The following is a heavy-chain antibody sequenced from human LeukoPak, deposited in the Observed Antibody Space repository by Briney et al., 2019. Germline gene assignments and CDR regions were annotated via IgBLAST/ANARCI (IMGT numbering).Heavy chain of an antibody. J-gene: IGHJ3*02. D-gene: IGHD2-15*01. CDR2: MNPNSGNT. Sequence: GASVKVSCKASGYTFTSYDINWVRQATGQGLEWVGWMNPNSGNTGYAQKFQARVSMTRNTSISTAYMELSSLRSEDTAVYYCTRGLVVLSATSWAFDIWGHGTMVTASS. CDR1: GYTFTSYD. V-gene: IGHV1-8*01. CDR3: TRGLVVLSATSWAFDI.